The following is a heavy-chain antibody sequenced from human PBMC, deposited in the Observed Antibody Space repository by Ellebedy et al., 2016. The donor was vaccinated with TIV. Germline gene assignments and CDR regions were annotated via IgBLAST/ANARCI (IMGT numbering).Heavy chain of an antibody. CDR3: ARARSSGYHYYYYYMDV. CDR2: ISAYNGNT. J-gene: IGHJ6*03. V-gene: IGHV1-18*01. CDR1: GYTFTSYG. D-gene: IGHD3-22*01. Sequence: ASVKVSXKASGYTFTSYGISWVRQAPGQGLEWRGWISAYNGNTNCAQKLQDRVTMTTDTSTGTAYMELRSLRSDDTAVYYCARARSSGYHYYYYYMDVWGKGTTVTVSS.